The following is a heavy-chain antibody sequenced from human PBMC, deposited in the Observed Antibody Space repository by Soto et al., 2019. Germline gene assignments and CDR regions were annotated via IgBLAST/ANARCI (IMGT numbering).Heavy chain of an antibody. CDR1: GGTFNTYG. Sequence: QVHLVQSGDEVKKPGSSVKVSCRASGGTFNTYGFNWVRQAPGQGLAWMGGIIPLFGTTTYAQNFQRRVTITADQSTTTAYMEMSGLTSEDTAVYFCARGGELAGWMPFDSWGQGTLVTVSS. J-gene: IGHJ4*02. D-gene: IGHD6-19*01. V-gene: IGHV1-69*01. CDR2: IIPLFGTT. CDR3: ARGGELAGWMPFDS.